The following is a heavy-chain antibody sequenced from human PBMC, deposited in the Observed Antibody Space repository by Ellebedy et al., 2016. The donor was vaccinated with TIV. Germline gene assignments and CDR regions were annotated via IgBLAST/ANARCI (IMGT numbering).Heavy chain of an antibody. Sequence: PGGSLRLSCAASGFAFRRYWMSWVRQAPGKGLEWVGFFRGIPYGGTTEYAASVKGRFTISRDDSKGIAYLQMNSLKTEDTAVYYCARSGRMDVWGQGTTVAVSS. CDR3: ARSGRMDV. CDR2: FRGIPYGGTT. J-gene: IGHJ6*02. D-gene: IGHD6-25*01. CDR1: GFAFRRYW. V-gene: IGHV3-49*02.